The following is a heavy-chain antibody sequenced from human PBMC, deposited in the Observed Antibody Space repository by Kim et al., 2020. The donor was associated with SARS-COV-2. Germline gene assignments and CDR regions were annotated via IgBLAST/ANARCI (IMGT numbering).Heavy chain of an antibody. CDR2: ISGSGSST. CDR3: AKDQGVVAATHMDY. D-gene: IGHD2-15*01. CDR1: GFTFSSYA. Sequence: GGSLRLSCAASGFTFSSYAMSWVRQAPGKGLEWVAAISGSGSSTYYADSVKGRFTISRDNSKNTLYLQMNSLRAEDTAVYYCAKDQGVVAATHMDYWGQRTRVTVSS. V-gene: IGHV3-23*01. J-gene: IGHJ4*02.